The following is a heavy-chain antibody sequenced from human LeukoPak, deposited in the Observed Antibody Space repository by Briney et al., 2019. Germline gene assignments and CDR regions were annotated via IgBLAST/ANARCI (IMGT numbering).Heavy chain of an antibody. CDR2: ISYSGTT. V-gene: IGHV4-39*07. Sequence: PSEALSLTCSVSGASISSTSYYWGWIRRPPGKGLEWIGGISYSGTTFYSPSLESRVTISADTPKNQFSLKLSSVTATDTAVYYCARIGVRSVIIFGVFDYWGQGIRVTVSS. J-gene: IGHJ4*02. D-gene: IGHD3-10*01. CDR3: ARIGVRSVIIFGVFDY. CDR1: GASISSTSYY.